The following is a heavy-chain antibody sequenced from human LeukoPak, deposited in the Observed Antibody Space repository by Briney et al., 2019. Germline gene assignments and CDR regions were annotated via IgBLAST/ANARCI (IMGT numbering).Heavy chain of an antibody. V-gene: IGHV3-30*02. Sequence: PGGSLRLSCAASGFTFSSYGMHWVRQAPGKGLEWVAFIRYDGSNKYYADSVKGRFTISRDNSKNTLYLQMNSLRAEDTAVYYCAKDHDDFWSGYYGNYFVYWGQGTLVTVSS. CDR2: IRYDGSNK. CDR3: AKDHDDFWSGYYGNYFVY. D-gene: IGHD3-3*01. J-gene: IGHJ4*02. CDR1: GFTFSSYG.